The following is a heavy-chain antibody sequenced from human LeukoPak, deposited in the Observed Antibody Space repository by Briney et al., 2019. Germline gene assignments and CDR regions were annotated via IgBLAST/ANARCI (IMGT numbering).Heavy chain of an antibody. D-gene: IGHD6-13*01. Sequence: PGGSLRLSCAASGFTFSSYAMSWVRQAPGKGLKWVSAISGSGGSTYYADSVKGRFTISRDNSKNTLYLQMNSLRAEDTAVYYCANDLGYSSSWYVFDYWGQGTLVTVSS. CDR1: GFTFSSYA. V-gene: IGHV3-23*01. CDR2: ISGSGGST. J-gene: IGHJ4*02. CDR3: ANDLGYSSSWYVFDY.